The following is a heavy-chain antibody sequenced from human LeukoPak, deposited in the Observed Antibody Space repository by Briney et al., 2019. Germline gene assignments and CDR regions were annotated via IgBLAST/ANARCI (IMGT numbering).Heavy chain of an antibody. CDR3: ARSPGYYYDSSGYSSIDY. J-gene: IGHJ4*02. V-gene: IGHV1-18*01. Sequence: EASVKVSCTASGYTFTSYGISWVRQAPGQGLEWMGWISAYNGNTSYAQKLQGRVTMTTDTSTSTAYMELRSLRSDDTAVYYCARSPGYYYDSSGYSSIDYWGQGTLVTVSS. CDR2: ISAYNGNT. D-gene: IGHD3-22*01. CDR1: GYTFTSYG.